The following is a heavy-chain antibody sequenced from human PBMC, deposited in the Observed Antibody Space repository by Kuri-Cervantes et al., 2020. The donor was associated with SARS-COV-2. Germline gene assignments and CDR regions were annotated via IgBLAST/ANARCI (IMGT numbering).Heavy chain of an antibody. CDR3: SRASYGMDV. V-gene: IGHV4-38-2*01. CDR2: IYHSGST. Sequence: SQTLSLTCAVSGYSISSGYYWGWIRQPPGKGLGWIGSIYHSGSTYYNPSLKSRVTISVDTSKNQFSLKLSSVTAADTAVYYCSRASYGMDVWGQGTTVTVSS. J-gene: IGHJ6*02. CDR1: GYSISSGYY.